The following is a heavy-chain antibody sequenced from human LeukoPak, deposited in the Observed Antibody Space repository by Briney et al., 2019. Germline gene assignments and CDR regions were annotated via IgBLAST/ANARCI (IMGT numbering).Heavy chain of an antibody. V-gene: IGHV4-61*02. CDR1: GGSITSGSYY. CDR3: ATSASSGSNYFDP. J-gene: IGHJ5*02. D-gene: IGHD4/OR15-4a*01. Sequence: SETLSLTCTVSGGSITSGSYYWTWIRQPAGKGLEWVGRIHSSGSTNYNPSLNSRVTVTADTSNNQFSLKLSSVTAADTAIYYCATSASSGSNYFDPWGQGILVTVSS. CDR2: IHSSGST.